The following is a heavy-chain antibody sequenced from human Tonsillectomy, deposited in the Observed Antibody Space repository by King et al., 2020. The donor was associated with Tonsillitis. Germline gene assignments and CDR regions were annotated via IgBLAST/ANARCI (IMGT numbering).Heavy chain of an antibody. D-gene: IGHD2-15*01. J-gene: IGHJ3*02. CDR2: ITGVSTSI. CDR1: GFNFITSS. CDR3: ARPYCSGVACYQRYDGCHI. V-gene: IGHV3-21*01. Sequence: VQLVESGGGLVKPGGSLRLSCAGSGFNFITSSMNWVRQAPGKGLEWVSSITGVSTSIYYADSVKGQITISRDNAKNSLLLQMNSLRAEDTAVYYCARPYCSGVACYQRYDGCHIWGQGTMVTVSS.